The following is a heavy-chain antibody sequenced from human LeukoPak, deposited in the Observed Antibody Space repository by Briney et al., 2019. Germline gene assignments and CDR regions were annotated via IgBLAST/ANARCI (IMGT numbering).Heavy chain of an antibody. D-gene: IGHD3-10*01. CDR3: ARPQVVVLNPFDY. CDR2: ITGSADRT. Sequence: GGSLRLSCAASGFTFSTYAMSWVRQAPGKGLEWVSAITGSADRTHYADSVEGRFTISRDNSKNIVYLQMNSLRAKDTAVYFCARPQVVVLNPFDYWGQGTLVTVSS. J-gene: IGHJ4*02. V-gene: IGHV3-23*01. CDR1: GFTFSTYA.